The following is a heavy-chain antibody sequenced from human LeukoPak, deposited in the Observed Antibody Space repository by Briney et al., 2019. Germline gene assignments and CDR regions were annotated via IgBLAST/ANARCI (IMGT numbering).Heavy chain of an antibody. CDR2: ISSNGGST. D-gene: IGHD3-10*01. V-gene: IGHV3-64D*06. Sequence: GGSLRLSCSASGFTFSSSAMHWVRQAPGKGPEYVSAISSNGGSTYYADSVKGRFIISRDNSKNTLYLQMSSLRAEDTAVYYCVKEGGSGSYAQTPFDYWGQGTLVTVSS. J-gene: IGHJ4*02. CDR3: VKEGGSGSYAQTPFDY. CDR1: GFTFSSSA.